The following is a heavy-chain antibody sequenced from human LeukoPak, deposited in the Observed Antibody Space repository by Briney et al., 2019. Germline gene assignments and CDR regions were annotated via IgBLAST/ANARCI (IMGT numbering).Heavy chain of an antibody. CDR3: ARGFGEQWLVLTYYYYYYMDV. CDR2: MNPNSGNT. CDR1: GYTFTSYG. J-gene: IGHJ6*03. D-gene: IGHD6-19*01. Sequence: ASVKVSCKASGYTFTSYGISWVRQAPGQGLEWMGWMNPNSGNTGYAQKFQGRVTMTRNTSISTAYMELSSLRSEDTAVYYCARGFGEQWLVLTYYYYYYMDVWGKGTTVTISS. V-gene: IGHV1-8*02.